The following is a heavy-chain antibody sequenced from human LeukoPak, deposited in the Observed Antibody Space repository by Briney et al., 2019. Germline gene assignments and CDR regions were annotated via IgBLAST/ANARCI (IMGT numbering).Heavy chain of an antibody. J-gene: IGHJ4*02. CDR3: ASDTVTSHFDY. V-gene: IGHV4-34*01. Sequence: SETLSLTCAVSGGSFSAYYWSWIRQPPGKGLEWIGEIDHIGSINYNPSLKSRVTISLDTSKNQFSLKLSSVTAADTAVYYCASDTVTSHFDYWGQGTLVTVSS. CDR1: GGSFSAYY. CDR2: IDHIGSI. D-gene: IGHD4-17*01.